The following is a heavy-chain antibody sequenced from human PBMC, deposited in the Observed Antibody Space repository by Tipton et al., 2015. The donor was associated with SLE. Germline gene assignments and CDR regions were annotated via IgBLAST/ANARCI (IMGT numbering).Heavy chain of an antibody. CDR1: GFTFSSYA. J-gene: IGHJ5*02. CDR3: AKAEEYSSGWLDP. Sequence: SLRLSCAASGFTFSSYAMSWVHQAPGKGLEWVSAISGSGGSTYYADSVKGRFTISRDNSKNTLYLQMNSLRAEDTAVYYCAKAEEYSSGWLDPWGQGTLVTVSS. V-gene: IGHV3-23*01. CDR2: ISGSGGST. D-gene: IGHD6-19*01.